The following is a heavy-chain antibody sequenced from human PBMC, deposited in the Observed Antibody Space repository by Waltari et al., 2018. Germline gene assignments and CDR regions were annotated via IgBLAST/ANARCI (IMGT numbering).Heavy chain of an antibody. V-gene: IGHV4-34*01. Sequence: QVQLQQWGAGLLKPSETLSLTCAVYGGSFSGYYWRWIRQPPGKGLEWIGEINHSGSTNYNPSLKSRVTRSVDTSKNQFSLKLSSVTAADTAVYYCASSPVGPYGDYVPDYYFDYWGQGTLVTVSS. J-gene: IGHJ4*02. CDR3: ASSPVGPYGDYVPDYYFDY. CDR1: GGSFSGYY. D-gene: IGHD4-17*01. CDR2: INHSGST.